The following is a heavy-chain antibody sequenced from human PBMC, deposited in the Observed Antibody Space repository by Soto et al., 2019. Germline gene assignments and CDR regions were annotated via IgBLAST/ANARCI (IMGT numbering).Heavy chain of an antibody. Sequence: EVQLVETGGGLIQPGGSLRLSCAASGFTVSSTYMSWVRQAPGKGLEWVSVIYSGGSTYYADSVKGRFTIFRDDSKNTLYLQMNSQRAEDTAVYYCGSTSFPGYYYYGMDVWGQGTTVTVSS. J-gene: IGHJ6*02. D-gene: IGHD2-2*01. V-gene: IGHV3-53*02. CDR3: GSTSFPGYYYYGMDV. CDR1: GFTVSSTY. CDR2: IYSGGST.